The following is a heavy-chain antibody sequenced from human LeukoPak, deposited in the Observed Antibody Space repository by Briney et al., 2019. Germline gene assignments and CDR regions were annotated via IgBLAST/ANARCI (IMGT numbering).Heavy chain of an antibody. Sequence: PGGSLRLSCAASGFTFSSYWMHWVRQAPGKGLVWVSRINSDGSSTSYADSVKGRFTISRDNAKNSLYLQMNSLRAEDTAVYYCARDPLKRAFDIWGQGTMVTVSS. CDR1: GFTFSSYW. CDR3: ARDPLKRAFDI. J-gene: IGHJ3*02. V-gene: IGHV3-74*01. CDR2: INSDGSST.